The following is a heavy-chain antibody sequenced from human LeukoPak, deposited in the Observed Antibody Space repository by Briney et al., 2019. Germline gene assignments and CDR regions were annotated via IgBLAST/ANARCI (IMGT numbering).Heavy chain of an antibody. CDR3: AAGRRLGELFFDY. D-gene: IGHD3-10*01. J-gene: IGHJ4*02. CDR1: EATFGAYS. Sequence: SVKVSCKASEATFGAYSLDCVRQAPGQGLEWLGGINPIFNILNYAQKFRGRVTITADESTNTAYMDLSSLKYDDTAVYYCAAGRRLGELFFDYWGQGALVTVSS. CDR2: INPIFNIL. V-gene: IGHV1-69*01.